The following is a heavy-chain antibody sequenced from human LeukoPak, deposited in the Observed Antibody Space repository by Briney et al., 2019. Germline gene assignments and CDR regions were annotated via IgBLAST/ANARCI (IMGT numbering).Heavy chain of an antibody. J-gene: IGHJ4*02. CDR2: INHSGGT. V-gene: IGHV4-34*01. CDR1: GGSFSGYY. Sequence: SETLSLTCAVYGGSFSGYYWSWIRQPPGKGLEWIGEINHSGGTNYNPSLKSRVTISVDTSKTQFSLKLSSVTAADTAVYYCARGRALYYSRGCIFDYWGQGTLVTVSS. CDR3: ARGRALYYSRGCIFDY. D-gene: IGHD6-19*01.